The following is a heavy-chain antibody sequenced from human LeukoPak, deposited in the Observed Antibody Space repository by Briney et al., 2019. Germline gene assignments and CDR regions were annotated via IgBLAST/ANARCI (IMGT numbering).Heavy chain of an antibody. CDR2: ISYDGSNK. CDR3: AREFKLVGATFDY. D-gene: IGHD1-26*01. CDR1: GFTFSSYG. V-gene: IGHV3-30*03. Sequence: GGSLRLSCAASGFTFSSYGMHWVRQAPGKGLEWVAVISYDGSNKYYADSVKGRFTISRDNAKNSLYLQMNSLRDEDTAVYYCAREFKLVGATFDYWGQGTLVTVSS. J-gene: IGHJ4*02.